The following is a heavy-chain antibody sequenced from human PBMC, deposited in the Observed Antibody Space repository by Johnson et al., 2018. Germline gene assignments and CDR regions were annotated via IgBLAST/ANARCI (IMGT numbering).Heavy chain of an antibody. J-gene: IGHJ6*03. V-gene: IGHV4-34*11. CDR3: ARVSKHSEYSSGWSIRHYYYMDV. D-gene: IGHD6-19*01. Sequence: QVQLQQWGAGLLQPSETLSLTCGVYGGSFSGDYWTWIRQPPGKGLEWIGYIYYSGSTNYNPSLKSRVTISVDTSKNQFSLKLSAVTAADTAVYYCARVSKHSEYSSGWSIRHYYYMDVWGKGTTVTVSS. CDR2: IYYSGST. CDR1: GGSFSGDY.